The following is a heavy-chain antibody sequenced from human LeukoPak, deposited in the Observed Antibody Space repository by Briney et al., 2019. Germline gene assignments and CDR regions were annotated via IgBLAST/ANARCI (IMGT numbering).Heavy chain of an antibody. V-gene: IGHV1-69*04. Sequence: GASVKVSCKASGGTFSSYAISWVRQAPGQGLEWMGRIIPILGIANYAQKFQGRVTITADKSTSTAYMELSSLRSEDTAVYYCARARRGITMIVVAPRGRAFDIWGQGTMVTVSS. J-gene: IGHJ3*02. CDR3: ARARRGITMIVVAPRGRAFDI. D-gene: IGHD3-22*01. CDR2: IIPILGIA. CDR1: GGTFSSYA.